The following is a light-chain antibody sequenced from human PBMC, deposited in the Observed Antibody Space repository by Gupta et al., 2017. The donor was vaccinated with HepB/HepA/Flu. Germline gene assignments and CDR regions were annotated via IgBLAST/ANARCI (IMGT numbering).Light chain of an antibody. V-gene: IGLV1-40*01. J-gene: IGLJ3*02. CDR2: GNN. CDR3: HSYDSSLNDWR. Sequence: QSVLTQPPSVSGAPGQRVTISCTGSSSNIGAGYNVHWYQHLPGTAPKLLIYGNNNRPSGIPDRFSGSKSGTSASLAITGLQAEDEADYYCHSYDSSLNDWRFGGGTKLTVL. CDR1: SSNIGAGYN.